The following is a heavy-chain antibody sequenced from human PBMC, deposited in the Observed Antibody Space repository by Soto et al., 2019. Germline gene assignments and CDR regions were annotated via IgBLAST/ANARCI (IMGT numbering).Heavy chain of an antibody. CDR3: ARDPYHVLMVNAPNLYGMDV. Sequence: PAEVSSKASGYTFTTYYMSWARQAPGQGLEWMGRISTYNGNTNYPQSLQGRLTMTTDTSTTTAYMELRSLRSDDTAVYYCARDPYHVLMVNAPNLYGMDVWGQGTTVTVSS. V-gene: IGHV1-18*01. CDR1: GYTFTTYY. D-gene: IGHD2-8*01. J-gene: IGHJ6*02. CDR2: ISTYNGNT.